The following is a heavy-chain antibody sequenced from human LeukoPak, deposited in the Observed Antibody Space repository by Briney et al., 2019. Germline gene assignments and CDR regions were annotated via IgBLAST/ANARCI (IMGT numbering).Heavy chain of an antibody. Sequence: ASVKVSCKASGYTFTGYYMHWVRQAPGQGLEWMAWINPNSGGTNYAQKFQGRVTMTRDTSISTAYMELSRLRSDDTAVYYCARGDYYDSSGYYSYFDYWGQGTLVTVSS. CDR3: ARGDYYDSSGYYSYFDY. D-gene: IGHD3-22*01. CDR2: INPNSGGT. V-gene: IGHV1-2*02. CDR1: GYTFTGYY. J-gene: IGHJ4*02.